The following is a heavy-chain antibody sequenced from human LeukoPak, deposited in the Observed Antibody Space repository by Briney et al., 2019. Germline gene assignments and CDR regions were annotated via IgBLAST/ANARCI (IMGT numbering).Heavy chain of an antibody. J-gene: IGHJ5*02. D-gene: IGHD4-17*01. V-gene: IGHV3-21*01. Sequence: GGSLRLSXAASGFTFSSYSMNWVRQAPGKGMEWVSSISSSSSYIYYADSVKGRFTISRDNAKNSLYLQMNSLRAEDTAVYYCARASTVTPFDPWGQGTLVTVSS. CDR1: GFTFSSYS. CDR3: ARASTVTPFDP. CDR2: ISSSSSYI.